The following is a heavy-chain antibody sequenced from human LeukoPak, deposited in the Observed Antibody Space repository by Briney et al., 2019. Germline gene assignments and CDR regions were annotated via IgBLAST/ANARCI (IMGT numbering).Heavy chain of an antibody. D-gene: IGHD2-2*01. CDR1: GGSISSSSYY. J-gene: IGHJ5*02. Sequence: SETLSLTCTVSGGSISSSSYYWGWIRQPPGKGLEWIGSIYYSGSTFYNPSLQSRVTISVDTSKNQFSLKLSSVTAADTAVYYWAKLGDIVVVSAAMLLYNWLAPWGQGTLVTVPS. CDR3: AKLGDIVVVSAAMLLYNWLAP. V-gene: IGHV4-39*01. CDR2: IYYSGST.